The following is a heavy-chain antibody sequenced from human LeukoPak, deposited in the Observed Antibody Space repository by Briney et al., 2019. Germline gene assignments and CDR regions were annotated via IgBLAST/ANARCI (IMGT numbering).Heavy chain of an antibody. CDR2: ISAYNGNA. Sequence: ASVKVSCKASGYTFTSYGISWVRQAPGQGLEWMGWISAYNGNANYAQKLQGRATMTTDTSTSTAYMELRSLRSDDTAVYYCARDLGSWIQLWTDAFDIWGQGTMVTVSS. CDR1: GYTFTSYG. V-gene: IGHV1-18*01. CDR3: ARDLGSWIQLWTDAFDI. J-gene: IGHJ3*02. D-gene: IGHD5-18*01.